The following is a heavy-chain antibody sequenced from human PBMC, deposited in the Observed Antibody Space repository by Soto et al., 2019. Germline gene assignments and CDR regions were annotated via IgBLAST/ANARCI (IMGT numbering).Heavy chain of an antibody. CDR2: IYYSGST. J-gene: IGHJ4*02. Sequence: SETLSLTCTVSGGSISSSSYYWGWIRQPPGKGLEWIGSIYYSGSTYYNPSLKSRVTISVDTSKNQFSLKLSSVTAADTAVYYCARLPLRYFDWSDFDYWGQGTLVTVSS. D-gene: IGHD3-9*01. V-gene: IGHV4-39*01. CDR1: GGSISSSSYY. CDR3: ARLPLRYFDWSDFDY.